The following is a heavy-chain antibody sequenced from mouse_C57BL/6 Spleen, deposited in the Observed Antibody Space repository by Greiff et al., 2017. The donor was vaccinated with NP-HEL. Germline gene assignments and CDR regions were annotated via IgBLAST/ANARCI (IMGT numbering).Heavy chain of an antibody. CDR1: GYTFTSYW. D-gene: IGHD3-2*02. Sequence: QVQLQQSGAELVMPGASVKLSCKASGYTFTSYWMHWVKQRPGQGLEWIGEIDPSDSYTNYNQKFKGKSTLTVDKSSSTAYMQLSSLTSEDSAVYYCARRAGYEAMDYWGQGTSVTVSS. CDR2: IDPSDSYT. V-gene: IGHV1-69*01. CDR3: ARRAGYEAMDY. J-gene: IGHJ4*01.